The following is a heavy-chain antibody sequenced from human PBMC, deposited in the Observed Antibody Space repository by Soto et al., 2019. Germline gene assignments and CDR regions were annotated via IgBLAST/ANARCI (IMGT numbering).Heavy chain of an antibody. J-gene: IGHJ4*02. D-gene: IGHD5-18*01. CDR2: ISGSGGST. Sequence: PGGSLRLSCAASGFTFSSYAMTWVRQAPGKGLEWVSAISGSGGSTYYADSVKGQFTISRDNSKNTLYLQMNSLRAEDTAVYYCAKGGQYSYGSGAFDYWGQGTLVTVSS. V-gene: IGHV3-23*01. CDR1: GFTFSSYA. CDR3: AKGGQYSYGSGAFDY.